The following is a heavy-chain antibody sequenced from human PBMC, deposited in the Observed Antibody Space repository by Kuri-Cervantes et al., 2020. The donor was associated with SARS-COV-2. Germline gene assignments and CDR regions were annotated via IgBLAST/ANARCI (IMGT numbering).Heavy chain of an antibody. D-gene: IGHD3-22*01. CDR3: VRFRYYDSSQHASDI. CDR2: VNPKTGGK. J-gene: IGHJ3*02. CDR1: GYTFTDYY. Sequence: ASVKVSCKAFGYTFTDYYIHWVRQAPGQGLEWMGWVNPKTGGKKYAQKLQGRVTMTRDTSVTTAYMELSRLRYDDTAVYYCVRFRYYDSSQHASDIWGQGTMVTVSS. V-gene: IGHV1-2*02.